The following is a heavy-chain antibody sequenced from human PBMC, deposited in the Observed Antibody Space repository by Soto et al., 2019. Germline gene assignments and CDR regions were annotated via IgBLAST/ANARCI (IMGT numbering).Heavy chain of an antibody. V-gene: IGHV3-33*06. D-gene: IGHD3-22*01. CDR1: GFTFSSYG. Sequence: GGSLRLSCAASGFTFSSYGMHWVRQAPGKGLEWVAVIWYDGSNKYYADSVKGRFTISRDNSKNTLYLQMNSLRAEDTAVYYCAKDKPPTDTPREYYDSIGYHPHYFDYWGQGTLVTVSS. CDR3: AKDKPPTDTPREYYDSIGYHPHYFDY. CDR2: IWYDGSNK. J-gene: IGHJ4*02.